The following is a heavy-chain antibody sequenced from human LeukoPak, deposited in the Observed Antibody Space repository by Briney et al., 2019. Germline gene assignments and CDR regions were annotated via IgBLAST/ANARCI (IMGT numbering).Heavy chain of an antibody. D-gene: IGHD6-19*01. CDR2: ISYDGSNK. J-gene: IGHJ6*02. CDR1: GFTFSSYA. CDR3: LSSGANYYYGMDV. Sequence: GRSLRLSCAASGFTFSSYAMHWVRQAPGKGLEWVAVISYDGSNKYYADSVKGRFTISRDNSKNTLYLQMNSLRAEDTAVYYCLSSGANYYYGMDVWGQGTTVTVSS. V-gene: IGHV3-30*04.